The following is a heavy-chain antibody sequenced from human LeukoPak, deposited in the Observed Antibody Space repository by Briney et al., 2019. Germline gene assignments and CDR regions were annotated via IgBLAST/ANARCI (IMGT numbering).Heavy chain of an antibody. CDR2: ISSSGSTI. CDR1: GFTFSDYY. CDR3: ARDEGRDYYYYHMDV. D-gene: IGHD1-26*01. Sequence: GGSLRLSCAASGFTFSDYYMSWIRQAPGKGLEWVSYISSSGSTIYYADSVKGRFTISRDNAKNSLYLQMNSLRAEDTAVYYCARDEGRDYYYYHMDVWGKGTTVTVSS. V-gene: IGHV3-11*01. J-gene: IGHJ6*03.